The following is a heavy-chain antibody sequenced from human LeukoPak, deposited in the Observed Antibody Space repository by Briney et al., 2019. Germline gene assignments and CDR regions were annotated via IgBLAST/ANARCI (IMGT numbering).Heavy chain of an antibody. J-gene: IGHJ4*02. Sequence: GGSLRLSCAASGFIFSDYYMSWIRQAPGKGLEWVSYISSSGSTMYYTDSVKGRFTISRDNAKDSLYLQMNSLRAEDTAVYYCATQHYGLFDYWGQGTLVTVSS. CDR1: GFIFSDYY. CDR2: ISSSGSTM. D-gene: IGHD4-17*01. CDR3: ATQHYGLFDY. V-gene: IGHV3-11*04.